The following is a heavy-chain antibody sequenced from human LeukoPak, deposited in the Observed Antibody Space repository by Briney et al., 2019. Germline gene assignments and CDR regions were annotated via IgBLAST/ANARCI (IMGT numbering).Heavy chain of an antibody. CDR2: INPSGGST. CDR1: GYTFTSYY. CDR3: ARSYDSSGYYYFNLDY. D-gene: IGHD3-22*01. V-gene: IGHV1-46*01. J-gene: IGHJ4*02. Sequence: GASVKVSCKASGYTFTSYYMHWVRQAPGQGLEWMGIINPSGGSTSYAQKFQGRVTMTRDTSTSTVYMELSSLRSEDTAVYYCARSYDSSGYYYFNLDYWGQGTLVIVSS.